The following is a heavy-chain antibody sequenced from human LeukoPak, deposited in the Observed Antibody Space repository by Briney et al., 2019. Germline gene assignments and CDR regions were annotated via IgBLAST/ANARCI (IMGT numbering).Heavy chain of an antibody. J-gene: IGHJ4*02. Sequence: ASVKVSCKASGGTFSSYAISWVRQAPGQGLEWMGGIIPIFGTANYAQKFQGRVTITTDESTSTAYMELSSLRSEDTAVYYCARERYYGSGSYYPPQPFDYWGQGTLVTVSS. CDR3: ARERYYGSGSYYPPQPFDY. CDR2: IIPIFGTA. CDR1: GGTFSSYA. D-gene: IGHD3-10*01. V-gene: IGHV1-69*05.